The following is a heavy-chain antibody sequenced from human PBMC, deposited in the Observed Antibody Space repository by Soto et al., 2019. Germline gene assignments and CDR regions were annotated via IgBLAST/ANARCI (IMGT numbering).Heavy chain of an antibody. CDR1: GGSISRYY. Sequence: QVQLQESGPGLVKPSETLSLTCSVSGGSISRYYCSWVRQPPGKGLEWIGHMHYSGNTRYNPSLKGRATVSLDTSKNQFSLRLSSVNAADTAVYYCATSTGWPGFDFWGQGTLATVSS. J-gene: IGHJ5*01. V-gene: IGHV4-59*08. D-gene: IGHD2-8*02. CDR2: MHYSGNT. CDR3: ATSTGWPGFDF.